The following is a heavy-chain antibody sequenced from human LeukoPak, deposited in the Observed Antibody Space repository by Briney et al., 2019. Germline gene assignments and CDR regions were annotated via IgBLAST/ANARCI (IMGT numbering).Heavy chain of an antibody. CDR3: ARTADAFDI. Sequence: SETLSLTCTVSGVSISSYDWSWVRQPAGKGLEWIGRIHTSGSTNYNPSLKSRVTMSVDTSKNQFSLKLNSMTAADTAVYYCARTADAFDIWGQGTMVTVSS. CDR2: IHTSGST. V-gene: IGHV4-4*07. J-gene: IGHJ3*02. CDR1: GVSISSYD.